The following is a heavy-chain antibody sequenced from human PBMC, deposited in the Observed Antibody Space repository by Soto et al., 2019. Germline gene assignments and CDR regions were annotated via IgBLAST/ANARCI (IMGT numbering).Heavy chain of an antibody. D-gene: IGHD3-16*02. CDR1: GFTFSDSW. J-gene: IGHJ4*02. V-gene: IGHV3-15*01. CDR3: FTYDYISGISRYRWAH. Sequence: EVQLVESGGGFVTPGGSLRLSCAASGFTFSDSWMRWVRQAPGKGLEWVGRILSKNDGGTPDYAAPVKGRVTISRDESKNKLYLQMNMLKTEDTAVYYCFTYDYISGISRYRWAHWGQGTLVTVSS. CDR2: ILSKNDGGTP.